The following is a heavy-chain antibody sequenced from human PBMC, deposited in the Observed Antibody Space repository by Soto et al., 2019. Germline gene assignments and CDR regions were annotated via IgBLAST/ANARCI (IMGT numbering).Heavy chain of an antibody. J-gene: IGHJ6*02. CDR2: ISSSGSTI. CDR3: ARAGRYCSSTSCASGPYYYYGMDV. D-gene: IGHD2-2*01. CDR1: GFTFSDYY. V-gene: IGHV3-11*01. Sequence: GGSLRLSCAASGFTFSDYYMSWIRLAPGKGLEWVSYISSSGSTIYYADSVKGRFTISRDNAKNSLYLQMNSLRAEDTAVYYCARAGRYCSSTSCASGPYYYYGMDVWGQGTTVTVSS.